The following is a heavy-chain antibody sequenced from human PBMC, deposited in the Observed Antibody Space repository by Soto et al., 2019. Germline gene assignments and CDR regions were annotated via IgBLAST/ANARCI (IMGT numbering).Heavy chain of an antibody. CDR3: ARSTVTSNYYHYYGMYV. CDR1: GFTFSSYA. CDR2: ISCDGSNK. V-gene: IGHV3-30*04. Sequence: PGGSLRLSCAASGFTFSSYAMHWARQAPGKGLEWVAVISCDGSNKYYADSVKGRFTISRDNSKNTLSLQMNSLRAEDTAVYFCARSTVTSNYYHYYGMYVWGRGTTVTVS. J-gene: IGHJ6*02. D-gene: IGHD4-17*01.